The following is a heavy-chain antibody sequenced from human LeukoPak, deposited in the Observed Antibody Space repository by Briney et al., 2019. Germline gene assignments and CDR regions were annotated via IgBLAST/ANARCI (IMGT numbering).Heavy chain of an antibody. J-gene: IGHJ3*02. V-gene: IGHV1-46*01. CDR1: GYTFTSYY. D-gene: IGHD3-9*01. CDR3: AREMYYDILTCAFDI. Sequence: ASVKVSCKASGYTFTSYYMHWVRQAPGQGLEWMGIINPSGGSTSYAQKFQGRVTMTRDMSTSTVYMELSSLRSEDTAVYYCAREMYYDILTCAFDIWGQGTMVTVSS. CDR2: INPSGGST.